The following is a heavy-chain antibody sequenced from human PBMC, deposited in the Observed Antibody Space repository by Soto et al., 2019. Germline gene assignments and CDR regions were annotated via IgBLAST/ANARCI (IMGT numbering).Heavy chain of an antibody. Sequence: QEQLVQSGAEVKKPGASVKVSCKASGYTFSGYYIHWLRQAPGQGREWMGWINPNSGGTNDAQKFQGRVTVTRDTPTSTAYMELSRLTSDDTAVYYCARSLTEGYCTITGCYTRPLYGMDVWGQGTTVTVSS. CDR1: GYTFSGYY. CDR3: ARSLTEGYCTITGCYTRPLYGMDV. D-gene: IGHD2-2*02. V-gene: IGHV1-2*02. CDR2: INPNSGGT. J-gene: IGHJ6*02.